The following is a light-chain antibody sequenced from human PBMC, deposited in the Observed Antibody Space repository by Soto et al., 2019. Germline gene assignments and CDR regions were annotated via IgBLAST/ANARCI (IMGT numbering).Light chain of an antibody. V-gene: IGLV2-23*02. CDR3: CPYAGGSTLYV. CDR1: SSDVVAYNL. J-gene: IGLJ1*01. Sequence: QSALTQPASVSGSPGQSITISFTVASSDVVAYNLVSFYQQHPGKAPKLMISEFVQLPSLFSNRFSVSNSGNAASLTISLLXAEDEAAYYGCPYAGGSTLYVFGTGTKVTVL. CDR2: EFV.